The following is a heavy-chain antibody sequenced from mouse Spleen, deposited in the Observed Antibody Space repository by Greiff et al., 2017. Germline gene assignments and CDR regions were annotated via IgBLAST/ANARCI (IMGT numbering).Heavy chain of an antibody. CDR3: ARKYGTNYYAMDY. V-gene: IGHV1-42*01. D-gene: IGHD2-10*02. CDR1: GYSFTGYY. Sequence: EVKLMESGPELVKPGASVKISCKASGYSFTGYYMNWVKQSPEKSLEWIGEINPSTGGTTYNQKFKAKATLTVDKSSSTAYMQLKSLTSEDSAVYYCARKYGTNYYAMDYWGQGTSVTVSS. J-gene: IGHJ4*01. CDR2: INPSTGGT.